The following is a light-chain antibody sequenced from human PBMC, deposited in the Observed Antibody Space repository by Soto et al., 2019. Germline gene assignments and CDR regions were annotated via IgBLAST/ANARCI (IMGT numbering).Light chain of an antibody. CDR3: SSYTSSSTYV. Sequence: QSVLTQPASVSGSPGQSITVSCPGSSSNVPGYNFVSWYQQHPGKAPKLMIYHVSNRPSGISNRFSGSKSGNTASLTISWLQAEDEADSYCSSYTSSSTYVFGTGTKVTV. CDR1: SSNVPGYNF. CDR2: HVS. J-gene: IGLJ1*01. V-gene: IGLV2-14*01.